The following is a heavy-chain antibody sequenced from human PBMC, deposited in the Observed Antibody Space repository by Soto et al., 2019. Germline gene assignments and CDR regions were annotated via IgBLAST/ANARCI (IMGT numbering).Heavy chain of an antibody. V-gene: IGHV4-30-4*01. Sequence: QVQLQESGPGLVKPSQTLSLACTVSGGSISSNEYYWSWILQPPGKGLEWIGHLFDGGSTFNNPSLNSRLTLSVNTYKNQISLTLSSVTAADTAVYYCERGLSSDKLDSWVQGTLVTVSS. CDR2: LFDGGST. D-gene: IGHD2-15*01. J-gene: IGHJ4*02. CDR3: ERGLSSDKLDS. CDR1: GGSISSNEYY.